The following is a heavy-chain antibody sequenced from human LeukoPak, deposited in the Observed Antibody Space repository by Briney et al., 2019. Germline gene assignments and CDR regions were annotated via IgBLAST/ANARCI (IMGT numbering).Heavy chain of an antibody. CDR1: GFTFSSYS. D-gene: IGHD3-22*01. V-gene: IGHV3-21*01. CDR2: ITRSSIYI. Sequence: GSLRLSCAASGFTFSSYSMNWVRQAPGKGLEWVSSITRSSIYIYYADSLKGRFTISRDNTKKSLYLQMNSLRAEDTAVYYCARARYDSSGYYSIFDNWGQGTLVTVSS. J-gene: IGHJ4*02. CDR3: ARARYDSSGYYSIFDN.